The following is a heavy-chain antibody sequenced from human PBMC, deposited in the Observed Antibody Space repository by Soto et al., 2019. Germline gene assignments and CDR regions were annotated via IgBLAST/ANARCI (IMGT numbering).Heavy chain of an antibody. CDR1: GFTFSSDA. CDR2: ISGSGGST. D-gene: IGHD3-22*01. J-gene: IGHJ4*02. V-gene: IGHV3-23*01. CDR3: AKPLDSSGYLYYFDH. Sequence: GGSLRLSCAASGFTFSSDAMSWVRQAPGKGLEWVSAISGSGGSTYYADSVKGRFTISRDNSKNTLYLQMNSLRAEDTAVYYCAKPLDSSGYLYYFDHWGQGTLVTVSS.